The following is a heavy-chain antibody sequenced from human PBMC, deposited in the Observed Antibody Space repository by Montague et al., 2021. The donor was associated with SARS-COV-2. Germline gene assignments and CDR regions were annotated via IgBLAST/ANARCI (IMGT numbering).Heavy chain of an antibody. CDR1: GGSISSYY. D-gene: IGHD3-10*01. V-gene: IGHV4-59*01. Sequence: SETLSLTCTVSGGSISSYYWSWIRQPPGKGLEWIGYIYYSGSTNYNPSLKSRVTISVDTSKNQFSLKLSSVTAAVTAVYYCAREGILWFGDLAPYYYGMDVWGQGTTVTVSS. CDR3: AREGILWFGDLAPYYYGMDV. J-gene: IGHJ6*02. CDR2: IYYSGST.